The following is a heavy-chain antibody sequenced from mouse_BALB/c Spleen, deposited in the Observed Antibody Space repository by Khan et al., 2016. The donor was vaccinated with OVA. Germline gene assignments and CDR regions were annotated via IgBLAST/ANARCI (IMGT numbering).Heavy chain of an antibody. D-gene: IGHD1-1*01. J-gene: IGHJ4*01. Sequence: DLVKPGASVKLSCKASGYTFTSYWINWIKQRPGQGLELIGRIAPGSGSCYYSEMFKGKATLTVDTSSSTASIQLSSLSSEDSAVYFCARANYYGSILYALDYWGPGTSFTVSS. CDR2: IAPGSGSC. CDR3: ARANYYGSILYALDY. CDR1: GYTFTSYW. V-gene: IGHV1S41*01.